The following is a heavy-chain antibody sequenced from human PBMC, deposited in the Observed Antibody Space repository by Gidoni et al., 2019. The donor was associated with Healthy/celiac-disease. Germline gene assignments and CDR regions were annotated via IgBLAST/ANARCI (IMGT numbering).Heavy chain of an antibody. J-gene: IGHJ4*02. CDR1: GFTFSSYA. CDR3: AKDFYYDSRGFDY. V-gene: IGHV3-23*01. Sequence: EVQLLASGGGLVQPGGSLRLSCAASGFTFSSYAISWVRQAPGKGLGWVSAISVSGGSTYYADSVKGRFTISRDNSKNTLYLQMNSLRAEDTAVYYCAKDFYYDSRGFDYWGQGTLVTVSS. CDR2: ISVSGGST. D-gene: IGHD3-22*01.